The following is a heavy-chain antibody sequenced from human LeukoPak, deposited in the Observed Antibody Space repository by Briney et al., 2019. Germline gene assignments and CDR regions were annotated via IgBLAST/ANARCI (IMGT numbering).Heavy chain of an antibody. J-gene: IGHJ6*02. V-gene: IGHV3-7*03. D-gene: IGHD2-2*01. CDR1: GFTFTSYW. CDR3: TRPGDIVVVPAAALSMQAEYYYYGMDV. CDR2: IREDGSER. Sequence: GGSLRLSCAASGFTFTSYWMTWVRRAPGKGLEWVANIREDGSERYYVASVKGRFTVSRDNAKKSLSLQVNSLKTEDTAVYYCTRPGDIVVVPAAALSMQAEYYYYGMDVWGQGTTVIVSS.